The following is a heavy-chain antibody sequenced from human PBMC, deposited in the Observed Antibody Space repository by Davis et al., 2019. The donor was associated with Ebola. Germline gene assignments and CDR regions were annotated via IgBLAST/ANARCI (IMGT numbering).Heavy chain of an antibody. CDR1: VYTFTSSG. Sequence: ASVTVSCMASVYTFTSSGIIWARQPPGQGIEWMGWISAYNGNTNYAQKLQGRVTMTTDTSTSTAYMELRSLRSDDTAVYYCAVPPSSGSYSGYWGQGTLVTVAS. V-gene: IGHV1-18*01. CDR3: AVPPSSGSYSGY. J-gene: IGHJ4*02. CDR2: ISAYNGNT. D-gene: IGHD1-26*01.